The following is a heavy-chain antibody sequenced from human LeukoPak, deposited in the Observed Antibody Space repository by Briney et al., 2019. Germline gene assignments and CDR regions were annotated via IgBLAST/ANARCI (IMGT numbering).Heavy chain of an antibody. V-gene: IGHV4-34*01. Sequence: SETLSLTCAVYGGSFSGYYWSWIRQPPGKGLEWIGEINHSGSTNYNPSLKSRVTISVDTSKNQFSLKLSSVTAADTAVYYCARDGAGPHYYYYMDVWGKGTTVTISS. CDR3: ARDGAGPHYYYYMDV. CDR1: GGSFSGYY. J-gene: IGHJ6*03. CDR2: INHSGST. D-gene: IGHD6-19*01.